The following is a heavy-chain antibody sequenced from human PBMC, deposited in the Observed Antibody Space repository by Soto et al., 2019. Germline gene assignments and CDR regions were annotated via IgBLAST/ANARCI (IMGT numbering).Heavy chain of an antibody. J-gene: IGHJ3*02. CDR3: VKDGGAGHLSDDFDI. Sequence: PGGSLRLSCSASGFTFSSYAMHWVRQAPGKGLEYVSAISSNGGSTYYADSVKGRFTISRDNSKNTLYLQMSSLRAEDTAVYYCVKDGGAGHLSDDFDIWGQGAMVTVSS. CDR1: GFTFSSYA. CDR2: ISSNGGST. V-gene: IGHV3-64D*06. D-gene: IGHD6-19*01.